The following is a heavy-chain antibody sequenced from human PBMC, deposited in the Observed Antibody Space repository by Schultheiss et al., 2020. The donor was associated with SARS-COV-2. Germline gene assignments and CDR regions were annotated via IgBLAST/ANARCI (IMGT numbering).Heavy chain of an antibody. CDR2: ISSSRTI. D-gene: IGHD2-15*01. J-gene: IGHJ4*02. CDR3: ARVRSGANSPFDY. V-gene: IGHV3-69-1*01. CDR1: GFTFSDYY. Sequence: GGSLRLSCADSGFTFSDYYMNWVRQAPGKGLEWVSCISSSRTIYYAGSVKGRFTISRDNAKNSLFPQMNSLRAEDTAVYYCARVRSGANSPFDYWGQGTLVTVSS.